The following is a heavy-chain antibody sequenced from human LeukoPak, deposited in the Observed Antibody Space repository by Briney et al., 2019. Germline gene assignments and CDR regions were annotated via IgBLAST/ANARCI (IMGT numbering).Heavy chain of an antibody. CDR2: IKTKIDGETT. V-gene: IGHV3-15*01. CDR1: GFTFSNAW. Sequence: GGSLRLSCAASGFTFSNAWMTWVRQAPGKGLEWVGRIKTKIDGETTDYAAPVEGRFTISRDDSKNTLYLQMNSLKTDDTAVYYSTTVERWLLRSSPYWGQGTLDTVSS. CDR3: TTVERWLLRSSPY. J-gene: IGHJ4*02. D-gene: IGHD5-24*01.